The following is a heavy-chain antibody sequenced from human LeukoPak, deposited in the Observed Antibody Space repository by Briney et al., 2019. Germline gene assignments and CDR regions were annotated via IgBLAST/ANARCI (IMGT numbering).Heavy chain of an antibody. J-gene: IGHJ6*02. CDR2: IIPIFGTA. Sequence: SVRVSCKAAGGSFSSYVIGWVRQAPGQWLEWMGGIIPIFGTANYAQKFQGRVTITADESTSTAYMELSSLRSEDTAVYYCARATIFFPRAYYYYGMDVWGQGTTVTVSS. V-gene: IGHV1-69*13. CDR3: ARATIFFPRAYYYYGMDV. CDR1: GGSFSSYV. D-gene: IGHD3-3*01.